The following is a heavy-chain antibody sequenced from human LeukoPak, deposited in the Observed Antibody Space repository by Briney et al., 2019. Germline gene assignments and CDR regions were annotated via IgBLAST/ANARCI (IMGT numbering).Heavy chain of an antibody. CDR1: GYTLTELS. V-gene: IGHV1-24*01. D-gene: IGHD6-13*01. CDR3: ATERWVFRAFDI. J-gene: IGHJ3*02. Sequence: GASVKVSCKVSGYTLTELSMHWVRQAPGKGPEWMGGFDPENGETIYAQKFQGRVTMTEDTSTDTAYMELSSLRSEDTAVYYCATERWVFRAFDIWGQGTMVTVSS. CDR2: FDPENGET.